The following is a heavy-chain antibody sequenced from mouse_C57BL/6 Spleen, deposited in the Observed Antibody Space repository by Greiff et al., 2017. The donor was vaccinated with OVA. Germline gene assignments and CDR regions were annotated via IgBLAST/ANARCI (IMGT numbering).Heavy chain of an antibody. CDR1: GYAFSSSW. V-gene: IGHV1-82*01. J-gene: IGHJ2*01. Sequence: QVQLKQSGPELVKPGASVKISCKASGYAFSSSWMNWVKQRPGKGLEWIGRIYPGDGDTNYNGKFKGKATLTADKSSSTAYMQLSSLTSEDSAVYFCARAYYDYNYFDYWGQGTTLTVSS. D-gene: IGHD2-4*01. CDR3: ARAYYDYNYFDY. CDR2: IYPGDGDT.